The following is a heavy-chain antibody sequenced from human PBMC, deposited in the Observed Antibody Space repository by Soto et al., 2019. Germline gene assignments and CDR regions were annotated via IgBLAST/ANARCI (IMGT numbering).Heavy chain of an antibody. J-gene: IGHJ5*02. Sequence: QVQLQQWGAGLLKPSETLSLTCAVYGGSFSGYYWGWIRQPPGKGLEWIGEINHSGSTNYNPSLKSRITISVDPSKIQFSLKLSSVTAADTAVYYCARVRSTPAVPAAPNWFDPWGQGTLVTVSS. CDR3: ARVRSTPAVPAAPNWFDP. V-gene: IGHV4-34*01. CDR1: GGSFSGYY. CDR2: INHSGST. D-gene: IGHD2-2*01.